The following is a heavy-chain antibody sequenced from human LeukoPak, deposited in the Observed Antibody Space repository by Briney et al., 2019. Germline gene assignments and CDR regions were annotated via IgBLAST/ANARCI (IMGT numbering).Heavy chain of an antibody. CDR2: ISGIGGYT. V-gene: IGHV3-11*06. CDR1: GFTFSDYY. Sequence: GGSLRLSCAASGFTFSDYYMNWIRQTPGKGLEWVSYISGIGGYTNYADSVKGRFTISRDNGKSSLYLQMNSLRAEDTAVYYCTRNDNWGGSSSYPDYWGQGTLVTVSS. D-gene: IGHD6-6*01. J-gene: IGHJ4*02. CDR3: TRNDNWGGSSSYPDY.